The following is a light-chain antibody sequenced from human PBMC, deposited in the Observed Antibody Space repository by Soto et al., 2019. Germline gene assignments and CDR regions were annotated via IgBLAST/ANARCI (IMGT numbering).Light chain of an antibody. CDR1: QSISSY. CDR2: AAS. V-gene: IGKV1-39*01. Sequence: IQMTQSPSSLSASVGDRVTITCRASQSISSYLNWYQQKPGKAPKLLIYAASTLQSGVPSRFSGTGSGTDFTLTISSLQPEDFATYYCQQGSTTLFTFGPGTKVDIK. J-gene: IGKJ3*01. CDR3: QQGSTTLFT.